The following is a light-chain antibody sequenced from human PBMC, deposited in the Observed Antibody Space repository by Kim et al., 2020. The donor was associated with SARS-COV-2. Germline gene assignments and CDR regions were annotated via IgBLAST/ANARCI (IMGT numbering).Light chain of an antibody. CDR2: EVD. Sequence: KTVTSSCDPSSGSIASDYVHWYQKRQGGAPTTVIYEVDQRPSGIPDRFSGSLDSSSNSASLTNSGLKNEDEGDYYCQSYDSGNLWVFGGGTQLTVL. CDR3: QSYDSGNLWV. V-gene: IGLV6-57*03. CDR1: SGSIASDY. J-gene: IGLJ3*02.